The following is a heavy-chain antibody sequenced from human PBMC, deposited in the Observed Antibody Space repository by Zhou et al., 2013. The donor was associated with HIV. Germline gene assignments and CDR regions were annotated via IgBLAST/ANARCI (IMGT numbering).Heavy chain of an antibody. J-gene: IGHJ5*02. V-gene: IGHV1-69*05. CDR3: ARDRDYGSGNKGVWFDP. D-gene: IGHD3-10*01. CDR1: GGTFSSYA. Sequence: QVQLVQSGAEVKKPGSSVKVSCKASGGTFSSYAISWVRQAPGQGLEWMGGIIPIFGTANYAQKFQGRVTITTDESTSTAYMELSSLRSEDTAVYYCARDRDYGSGNKGVWFDPWGQGTLVTVSS. CDR2: IIPIFGTA.